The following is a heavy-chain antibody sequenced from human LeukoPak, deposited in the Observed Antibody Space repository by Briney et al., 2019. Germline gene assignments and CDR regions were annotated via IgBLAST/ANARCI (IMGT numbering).Heavy chain of an antibody. CDR1: GFTFSSYA. J-gene: IGHJ4*02. D-gene: IGHD3-22*01. Sequence: PGGSLRLSCAASGFTFSSYAMSWVRQAPGKGLEWVSAISGSGGSTYYAASVKGRFTISRDNSKNTLYLQMNSLRAEDTAVFYCAKAGYYDSSDQKYFDYWGQGTLVTVSS. V-gene: IGHV3-23*01. CDR2: ISGSGGST. CDR3: AKAGYYDSSDQKYFDY.